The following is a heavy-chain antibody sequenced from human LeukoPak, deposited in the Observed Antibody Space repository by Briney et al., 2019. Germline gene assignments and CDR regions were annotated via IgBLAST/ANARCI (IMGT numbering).Heavy chain of an antibody. CDR2: ISYDGSNK. CDR3: AELLWFGDPFDY. J-gene: IGHJ4*02. D-gene: IGHD3-10*01. V-gene: IGHV3-30*04. Sequence: GRSLILSCAASGFTFSSYAMHWVRQAPGKGLEWVAVISYDGSNKYYADSVKGRFTISRDNSKNTLYLQMNSLRAEDTAVYYCAELLWFGDPFDYWGQGTLVTVSS. CDR1: GFTFSSYA.